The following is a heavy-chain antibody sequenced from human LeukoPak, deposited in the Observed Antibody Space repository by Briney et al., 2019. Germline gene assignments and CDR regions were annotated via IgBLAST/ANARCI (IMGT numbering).Heavy chain of an antibody. V-gene: IGHV1-8*01. CDR2: MNPNSGNT. J-gene: IGHJ4*02. CDR1: GYTFTSYD. CDR3: ARGSIAAAGTNLDH. D-gene: IGHD6-13*01. Sequence: ASVKVSCKASGYTFTSYDINWVRQATGQGLEWMGWMNPNSGNTGYAQTFQGRVTMTWNTSISTVYMELSSLRSEDTAVYYCARGSIAAAGTNLDHWGQGTLVTVSS.